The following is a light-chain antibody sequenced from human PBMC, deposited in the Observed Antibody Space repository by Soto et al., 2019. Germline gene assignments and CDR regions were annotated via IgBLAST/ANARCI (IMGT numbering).Light chain of an antibody. CDR3: QQANSFPWT. J-gene: IGKJ1*01. V-gene: IGKV1-12*02. CDR2: SAS. Sequence: IQMTQSPSSVSASVGDRVTITCRASQGINIWVAWYQQKPGKAPKLLIHSASNLQGGAPSRFSGSGSGTDFTLTISSLQPEDFATYYCQQANSFPWTFGRGTKVVIK. CDR1: QGINIW.